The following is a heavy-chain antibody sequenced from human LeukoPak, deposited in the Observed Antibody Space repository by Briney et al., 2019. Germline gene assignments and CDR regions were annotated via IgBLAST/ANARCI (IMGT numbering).Heavy chain of an antibody. V-gene: IGHV1-46*01. D-gene: IGHD3-22*01. CDR1: GYTFSRYY. CDR3: ARGGYYDSSGSFDP. J-gene: IGHJ5*02. CDR2: INPSGGST. Sequence: ASVKVSCKASGYTFSRYYIHWVRQAPGQGLEWMGVINPSGGSTKYAQKFQGRVTMTRDTSTSTVYMELSSLRSDDTAVYYCARGGYYDSSGSFDPWGQGTLVTVSS.